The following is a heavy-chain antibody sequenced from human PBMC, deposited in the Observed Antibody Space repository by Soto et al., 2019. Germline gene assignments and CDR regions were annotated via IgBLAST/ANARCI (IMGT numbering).Heavy chain of an antibody. CDR3: ARYDSSGYYWPYYYYGMDV. J-gene: IGHJ6*02. V-gene: IGHV3-21*01. CDR2: ISSSSSYI. D-gene: IGHD3-22*01. CDR1: GFTFSTYS. Sequence: EVQLVESGGGLVKPGGSLRLSCAASGFTFSTYSMNWVRQAPGKGLEWVSSISSSSSYIYYADSVKGRLTISRDNAKNSLYLQRNSLRAEDTAVYYCARYDSSGYYWPYYYYGMDVWGQGTTVTVSS.